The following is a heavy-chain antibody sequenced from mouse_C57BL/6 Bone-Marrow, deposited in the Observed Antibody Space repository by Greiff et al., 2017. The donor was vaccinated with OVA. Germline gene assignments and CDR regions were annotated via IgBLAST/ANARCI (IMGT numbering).Heavy chain of an antibody. Sequence: EVHLVESGGGLVQPKGSLKLSCAASGFSFNTYAMNWVRQAPGKGLEWVARIRSKSNNYATYYADSVKDRFTISRDDSESMLYLQMNNLKTEDTAMYYCVGDGPYFDYWGQGTTLTVSS. CDR1: GFSFNTYA. D-gene: IGHD2-3*01. V-gene: IGHV10-1*01. CDR3: VGDGPYFDY. J-gene: IGHJ2*01. CDR2: IRSKSNNYAT.